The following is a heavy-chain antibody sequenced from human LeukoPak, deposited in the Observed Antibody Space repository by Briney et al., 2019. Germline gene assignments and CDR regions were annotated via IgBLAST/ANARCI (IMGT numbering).Heavy chain of an antibody. V-gene: IGHV3-30*18. CDR3: AKDGRVGAVAGYYFDY. CDR1: GFTFNSYD. Sequence: GGSLRLSCAASGFTFNSYDMHWVRQAPGKGLEWVAVISYDGSNKYYADSVKGRFTISRDNSKNTLYLQMNSLRAEDTAVYYCAKDGRVGAVAGYYFDYWGQGTLVTVSS. J-gene: IGHJ4*02. D-gene: IGHD6-19*01. CDR2: ISYDGSNK.